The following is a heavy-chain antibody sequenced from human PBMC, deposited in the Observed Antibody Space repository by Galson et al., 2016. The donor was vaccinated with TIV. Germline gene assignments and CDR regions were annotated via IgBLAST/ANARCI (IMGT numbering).Heavy chain of an antibody. J-gene: IGHJ6*02. D-gene: IGHD2-21*02. Sequence: SVKVSCKASGGTINSYAINWVRQAPGQGLEWLGGIFPIFGSPTYGQNFQGRVSLTADEYTTTAYMELSSPRSEDTAVYFCAGSRHHLRGDPYYYYIMDVWGQGTTVSVSS. V-gene: IGHV1-69*13. CDR3: AGSRHHLRGDPYYYYIMDV. CDR2: IFPIFGSP. CDR1: GGTINSYA.